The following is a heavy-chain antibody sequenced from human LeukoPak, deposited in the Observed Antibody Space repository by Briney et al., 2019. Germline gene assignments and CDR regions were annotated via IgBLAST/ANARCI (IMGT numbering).Heavy chain of an antibody. CDR1: GYTFTGYG. CDR3: ARDREGEDWFDP. D-gene: IGHD2-21*01. CDR2: ISAYNGNT. J-gene: IGHJ5*02. V-gene: IGHV1-18*01. Sequence: ASVKVSCKASGYTFTGYGISWVRQAPGQGLEWMGWISAYNGNTNYAQKLQGRVTMTTDTSTSTAYMELRSLRSDDTAVYYCARDREGEDWFDPWGQGTLVTVSS.